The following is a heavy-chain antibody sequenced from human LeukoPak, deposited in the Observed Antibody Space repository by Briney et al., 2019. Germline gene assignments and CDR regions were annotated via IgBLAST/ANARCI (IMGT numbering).Heavy chain of an antibody. D-gene: IGHD6-13*01. Sequence: PGESLKISCKGFGYSFTSYWIGWVRQMPGKGQEWMGIIYPGDSDTRYIPSFQGQFTTSADKSISPAYLQSSSLKASDTAMYHCARRVYSSSRGTCFDYWGQGTLVTVSS. CDR1: GYSFTSYW. V-gene: IGHV5-51*01. J-gene: IGHJ4*02. CDR2: IYPGDSDT. CDR3: ARRVYSSSRGTCFDY.